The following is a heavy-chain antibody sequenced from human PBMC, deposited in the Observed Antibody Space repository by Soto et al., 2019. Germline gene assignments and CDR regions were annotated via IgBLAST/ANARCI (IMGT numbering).Heavy chain of an antibody. J-gene: IGHJ5*02. Sequence: QVHLQEAGPGLVKTSETLSLTCTVSGGLISTYYWSWIRQPPGKGLEYIGYISYSGTTNYNPSLKNRVTLLIDASKSQFSLKLISVTPADTAVYYCARGVVGATRFDPWGPGTLVTVSS. CDR1: GGLISTYY. V-gene: IGHV4-59*01. CDR3: ARGVVGATRFDP. CDR2: ISYSGTT. D-gene: IGHD1-26*01.